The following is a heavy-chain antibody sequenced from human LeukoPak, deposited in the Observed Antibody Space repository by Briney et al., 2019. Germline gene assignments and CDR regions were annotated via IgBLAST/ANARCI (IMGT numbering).Heavy chain of an antibody. CDR1: GYTFTSYA. CDR3: ARDDYDSSGDALDI. V-gene: IGHV7-4-1*02. D-gene: IGHD3-22*01. CDR2: INTKTGNP. J-gene: IGHJ3*02. Sequence: GASVTVSCTAYGYTFTSYAMNWVRQAPGQGLEWMGWINTKTGNPTYAQGFTGRFVFGLETYVRTAWRRMSSLKAEDTAVYYCARDDYDSSGDALDIWGQGTMVTVSS.